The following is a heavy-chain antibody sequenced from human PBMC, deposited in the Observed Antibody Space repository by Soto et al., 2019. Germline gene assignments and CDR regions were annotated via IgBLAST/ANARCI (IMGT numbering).Heavy chain of an antibody. CDR2: AYYRSQWYY. CDR3: TKQKGDSRTYNGMDG. D-gene: IGHD2-21*02. Sequence: SQTLSLTCAISGDSVSSSSAAWNWIRQSPSRGLEWLGRAYYRSQWYYDSAVSVRSRITVIPDTSKNQFSLQLNSVTPEDTAVYYCTKQKGDSRTYNGMDGWGQGTTVTVSS. J-gene: IGHJ6*02. CDR1: GDSVSSSSAA. V-gene: IGHV6-1*01.